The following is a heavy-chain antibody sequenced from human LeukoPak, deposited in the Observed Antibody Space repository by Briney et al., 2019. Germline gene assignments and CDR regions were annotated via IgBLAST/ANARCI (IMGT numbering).Heavy chain of an antibody. CDR1: GFTVSSNY. D-gene: IGHD1-26*01. CDR2: INSDGSST. J-gene: IGHJ4*02. Sequence: PGGSLRLSCAASGFTVSSNYMTWVRQAPGKGLVWVSRINSDGSSTSYADSVKGRFTISRDNAKNTLYLQMNSLRAEDTAVYYCAREIPGNYFDYWGQGTLVTVSS. CDR3: AREIPGNYFDY. V-gene: IGHV3-74*01.